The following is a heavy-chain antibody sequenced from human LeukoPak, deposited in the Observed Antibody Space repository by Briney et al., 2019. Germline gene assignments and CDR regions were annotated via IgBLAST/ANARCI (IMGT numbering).Heavy chain of an antibody. D-gene: IGHD6-13*01. J-gene: IGHJ4*02. Sequence: GWSLRLSCAASRFTFDDYAMHWVRQAAGKGLEWVSLISGGGCTTYYADSVKGRFTISRDNSKNSLFLQMNSLRTEDTALYSCANAPGGSSWYFDYWGQGILVTVSS. CDR3: ANAPGGSSWYFDY. V-gene: IGHV3-43*02. CDR1: RFTFDDYA. CDR2: ISGGGCTT.